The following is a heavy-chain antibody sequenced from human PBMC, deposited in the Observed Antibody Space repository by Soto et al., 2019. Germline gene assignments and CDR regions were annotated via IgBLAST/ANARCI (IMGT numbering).Heavy chain of an antibody. CDR3: ATALRKSGNDFLFVEDL. Sequence: GGTLRLSCAASGFTFSKAIMNWVRQAPGKGLEWVGRIKKLSDGGKADYSSPVDGRFTISRDDSKSILYLQMNSLRADDTGIYYCATALRKSGNDFLFVEDLCGEGTTVTFSS. D-gene: IGHD1-1*01. CDR1: GFTFSKAI. V-gene: IGHV3-15*01. CDR2: IKKLSDGGKA. J-gene: IGHJ6*04.